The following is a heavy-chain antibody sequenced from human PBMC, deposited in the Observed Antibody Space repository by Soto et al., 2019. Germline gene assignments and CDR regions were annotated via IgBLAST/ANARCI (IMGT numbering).Heavy chain of an antibody. CDR3: VRDNGGMDV. Sequence: EVQLVESGGGLVQPGGSLRLACAASVFTFSSCGFHWVRQTPGKRLEWVARIGGRGGSIYYGDSVKGRFTISIDNAKNLVYLQINSLTAADTAVNYCVRDNGGMDVWGQGTTVTVSS. J-gene: IGHJ6*02. V-gene: IGHV3-48*03. CDR2: IGGRGGSI. CDR1: VFTFSSCG.